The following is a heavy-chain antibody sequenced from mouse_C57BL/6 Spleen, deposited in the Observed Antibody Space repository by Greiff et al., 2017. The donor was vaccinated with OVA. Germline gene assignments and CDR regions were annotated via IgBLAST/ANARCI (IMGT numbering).Heavy chain of an antibody. CDR3: ARSGGSSYEGYFDY. Sequence: VKLVESGAELVRPGTSVKMSCKASGYTFTNYWIGWAKQRPGHGLEWIGDIYPGGGYTNYNEKFKGKATLTADKSSSTAYMQFSSLTSEDSAIYYCARSGGSSYEGYFDYWGQGTTLTVSS. CDR2: IYPGGGYT. J-gene: IGHJ2*01. CDR1: GYTFTNYW. V-gene: IGHV1-63*01. D-gene: IGHD1-1*01.